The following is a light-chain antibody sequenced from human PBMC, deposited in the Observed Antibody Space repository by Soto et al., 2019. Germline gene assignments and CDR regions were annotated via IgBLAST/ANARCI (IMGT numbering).Light chain of an antibody. V-gene: IGKV3-20*01. J-gene: IGKJ1*01. CDR1: QSVSSSY. Sequence: EILLTQSPSTLTLYPWEKATLXXRVSQSVSSSYVAGDQQPPGQAPRLXVYGASSRATGSPDRFSGSGSGTDFTLTISRLEPADFAVYCCQQYNSATGTFGQGTKVEI. CDR2: GAS. CDR3: QQYNSATGT.